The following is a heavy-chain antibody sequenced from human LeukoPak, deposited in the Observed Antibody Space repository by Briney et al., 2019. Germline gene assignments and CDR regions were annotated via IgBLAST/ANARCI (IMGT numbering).Heavy chain of an antibody. J-gene: IGHJ4*02. Sequence: GGSLRLSCAASGFTFSSYGMHWVRQAPGKGLEWVAVIWYDGSNKYYADSVKGRFTISRDNSKNTLYLQMNSLRAEVTAVYYCARGGIAVAGTGYWGQGTLVTVSS. CDR1: GFTFSSYG. V-gene: IGHV3-33*01. CDR2: IWYDGSNK. D-gene: IGHD6-19*01. CDR3: ARGGIAVAGTGY.